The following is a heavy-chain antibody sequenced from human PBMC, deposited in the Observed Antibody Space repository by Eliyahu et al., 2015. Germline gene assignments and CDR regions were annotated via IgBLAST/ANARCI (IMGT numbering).Heavy chain of an antibody. CDR1: GYTFTKYT. D-gene: IGHD2-2*01. J-gene: IGHJ4*02. V-gene: IGHV1-3*04. CDR3: ARDLEDIVVVPAAMMF. CDR2: INTANGDT. Sequence: QVQLLQSGTEVKSPGASVKISCQASGYTFTKYTLHWVRQAPGHRLEWMGWINTANGDTKFSQKFQDRITITRDTSAITAYMELTSLRSEDTAIYYCARDLEDIVVVPAAMMFWGQGTLVTVSS.